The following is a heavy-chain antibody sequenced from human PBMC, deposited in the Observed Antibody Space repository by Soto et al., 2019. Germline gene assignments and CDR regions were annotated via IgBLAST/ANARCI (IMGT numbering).Heavy chain of an antibody. J-gene: IGHJ3*02. V-gene: IGHV4-59*01. CDR2: IYYSGRT. Sequence: QVQLQESGPGLVKPSETLSLTCTVSGGSISSYYWSWIRQPPGKGLEWIGYIYYSGRTNYNPSLKSRVTISVDTSKNQFSLKLSSVNAADTAVYYCARGHSSGWIDAFDIWGQGTMVIVSS. D-gene: IGHD6-19*01. CDR3: ARGHSSGWIDAFDI. CDR1: GGSISSYY.